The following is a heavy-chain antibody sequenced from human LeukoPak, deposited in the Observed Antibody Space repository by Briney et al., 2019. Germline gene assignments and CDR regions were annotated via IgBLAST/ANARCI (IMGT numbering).Heavy chain of an antibody. CDR2: MNPNSGNA. V-gene: IGHV1-8*01. D-gene: IGHD2-2*01. CDR1: GYTFTSYD. Sequence: ASVKVSCKASGYTFTSYDINWVRQATGQGLEWMGWMNPNSGNAGYAQKFQGRVTMTRNTSISTAYMELTSLRSEDTAVYYCAREYQLLGTVYNYFDPWGQGTLVTVSS. CDR3: AREYQLLGTVYNYFDP. J-gene: IGHJ5*02.